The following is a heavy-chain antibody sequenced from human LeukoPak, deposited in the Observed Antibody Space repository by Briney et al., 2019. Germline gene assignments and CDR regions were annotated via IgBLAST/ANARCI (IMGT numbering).Heavy chain of an antibody. CDR3: ASRSGRDY. J-gene: IGHJ4*02. Sequence: GGFLRLSCAASGFTVSGNSMRWVRQAPGKGLEWVSVIYSGGSTYYADSVKGRFTISRDNSKNTVYLQMNSLRGEDTAVYYCASRSGRDYWGQGTLVTVSS. CDR2: IYSGGST. D-gene: IGHD1-1*01. CDR1: GFTVSGNS. V-gene: IGHV3-66*01.